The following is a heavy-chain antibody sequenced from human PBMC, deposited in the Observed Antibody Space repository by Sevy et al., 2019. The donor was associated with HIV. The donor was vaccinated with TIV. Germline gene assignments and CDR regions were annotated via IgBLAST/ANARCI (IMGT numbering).Heavy chain of an antibody. V-gene: IGHV3-30-3*01. CDR2: ISYDGSNK. Sequence: GGSLRLSCAASGFTFSSYAMHWVRQAPGKGLEWVAVISYDGSNKYYADSVKGRLTISRDNSKNTLYLQMNSLRAEDTAVYYCARDPNKYSYGYYWFDPWGQGTLVTVSS. D-gene: IGHD5-18*01. J-gene: IGHJ5*02. CDR1: GFTFSSYA. CDR3: ARDPNKYSYGYYWFDP.